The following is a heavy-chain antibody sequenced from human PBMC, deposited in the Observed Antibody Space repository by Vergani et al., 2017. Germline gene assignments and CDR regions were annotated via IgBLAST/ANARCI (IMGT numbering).Heavy chain of an antibody. CDR1: GYTFTTYG. D-gene: IGHD1-26*01. J-gene: IGHJ5*02. V-gene: IGHV1-18*01. CDR3: ARARLKIEGVTSNWFDP. Sequence: QVQLVQSGTEVKKPGASVKVSCKASGYTFTTYGISWVRQAPGQGLEWMGWISASNGNTNYAQKLLGRVTMTTDRSTSKAYMELRSLRSDDTAVYYCARARLKIEGVTSNWFDPWGQGTLVTVSS. CDR2: ISASNGNT.